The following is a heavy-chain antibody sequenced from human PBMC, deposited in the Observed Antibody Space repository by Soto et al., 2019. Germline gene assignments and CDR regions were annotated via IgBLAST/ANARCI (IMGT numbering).Heavy chain of an antibody. Sequence: PGESLKISCKGSGYSFTHYWIGWVRQMPGKGLEWMGIIYPVDSETKYSPSFQGQVTMSADRSIGTAYLQWSSLKASDTAMYYCERQDYSNSAGYCGQGTLVTLSS. D-gene: IGHD4-4*01. V-gene: IGHV5-51*01. J-gene: IGHJ4*02. CDR1: GYSFTHYW. CDR2: IYPVDSET. CDR3: ERQDYSNSAGY.